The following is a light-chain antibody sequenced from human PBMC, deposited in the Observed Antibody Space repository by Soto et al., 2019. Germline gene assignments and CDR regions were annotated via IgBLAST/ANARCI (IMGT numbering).Light chain of an antibody. CDR2: KAS. Sequence: DIQVTQSPSTLSASVGDRVTITCRASQNINKWLAWYQQKPGKAPKLLIDKASTLESGVPSRFSGSESGTEFTLTISSLQPDDFATYYCQQYDTYPWTFGQGTKVEIK. CDR3: QQYDTYPWT. CDR1: QNINKW. V-gene: IGKV1-5*03. J-gene: IGKJ1*01.